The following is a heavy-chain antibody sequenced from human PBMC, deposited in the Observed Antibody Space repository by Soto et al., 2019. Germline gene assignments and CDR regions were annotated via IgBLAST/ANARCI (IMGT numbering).Heavy chain of an antibody. CDR3: AKDLLGPGRAYGMDV. J-gene: IGHJ6*02. V-gene: IGHV3-30*18. CDR1: GFTFSSYG. D-gene: IGHD7-27*01. Sequence: QVQLVESGGGVVQPGRSLRLSCAATGFTFSSYGMHWVRQAPGKGLEGVAVISYDGSNKYYADSVKGRFTISRDNSKNTLYLQMNSLRAEDTAVYYCAKDLLGPGRAYGMDVWGQGTTVTVSS. CDR2: ISYDGSNK.